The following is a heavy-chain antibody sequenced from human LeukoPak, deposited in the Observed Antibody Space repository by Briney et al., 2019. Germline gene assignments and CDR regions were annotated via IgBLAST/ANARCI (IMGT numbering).Heavy chain of an antibody. Sequence: GGSLRLSCAASGFTISSYGMHWVRQAPGKGLEWVAVIWYDGSNKYYADSVKGRFTISRDNSKNTLYLQMNSLRAEDTAVYYCARDGDSSRPYFDYWGQGTLVTVSS. D-gene: IGHD6-13*01. CDR2: IWYDGSNK. V-gene: IGHV3-33*01. J-gene: IGHJ4*02. CDR1: GFTISSYG. CDR3: ARDGDSSRPYFDY.